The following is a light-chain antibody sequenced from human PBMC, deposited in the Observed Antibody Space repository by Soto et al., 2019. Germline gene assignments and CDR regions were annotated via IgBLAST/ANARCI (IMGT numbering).Light chain of an antibody. Sequence: HSVLTQPPSASGTPGQRVTISCSGSSSNIGSNTVNWYQQLPGTAPKLLIYSNNQRPSGVPDRFSGSKSGTSASLAISGLQSEDEADYYCAAWDDSLNALFGGGTKVTVL. J-gene: IGLJ2*01. CDR1: SSNIGSNT. V-gene: IGLV1-44*01. CDR3: AAWDDSLNAL. CDR2: SNN.